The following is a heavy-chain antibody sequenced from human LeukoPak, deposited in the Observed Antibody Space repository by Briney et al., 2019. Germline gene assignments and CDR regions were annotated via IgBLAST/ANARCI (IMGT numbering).Heavy chain of an antibody. CDR1: GFTFRTYG. D-gene: IGHD3-22*01. CDR3: ARDYGITMIQDAFDI. V-gene: IGHV3-23*01. CDR2: ISNSGGST. J-gene: IGHJ3*02. Sequence: GGSLRLSCAGSGFTFRTYGMSWVRQAPGKGLEWVSAISNSGGSTYYADSVKGRFTISRDNSKNTLYLQMNSLRAEDTALYYCARDYGITMIQDAFDIWGQGTMVTVSS.